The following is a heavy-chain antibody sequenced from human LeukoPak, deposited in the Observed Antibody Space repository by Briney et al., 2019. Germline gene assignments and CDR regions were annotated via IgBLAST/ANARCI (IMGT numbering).Heavy chain of an antibody. CDR1: GFTFSTYA. CDR3: ARVLVHDYVWGSYRYLYYFDY. Sequence: GGSLRLSCAVSGFTFSTYAMSWVRQAPGKGLEWVSGINWNGGSTGYADSVKGRFTISRDNAKNSLYLQMNSLRAEDTALYYCARVLVHDYVWGSYRYLYYFDYWGQGTLVTVSS. J-gene: IGHJ4*02. D-gene: IGHD3-16*02. CDR2: INWNGGST. V-gene: IGHV3-20*04.